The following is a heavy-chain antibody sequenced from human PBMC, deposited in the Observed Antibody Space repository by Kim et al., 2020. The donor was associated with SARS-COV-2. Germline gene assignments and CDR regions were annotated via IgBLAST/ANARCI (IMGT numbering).Heavy chain of an antibody. Sequence: SETLSLTCTVSGGSIISYYWSWIRQPPGKELEWIGNSDYSGSTNYNPSLKSRVTISVDTSKNQFSLKLSSVAAADTAVYYCARDQGWLQPFDYWCQGTLV. V-gene: IGHV4-59*13. CDR3: ARDQGWLQPFDY. J-gene: IGHJ4*02. CDR1: GGSIISYY. CDR2: SDYSGST. D-gene: IGHD5-12*01.